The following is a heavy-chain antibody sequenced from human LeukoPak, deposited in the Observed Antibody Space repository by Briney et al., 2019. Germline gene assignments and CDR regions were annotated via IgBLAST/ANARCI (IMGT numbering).Heavy chain of an antibody. J-gene: IGHJ4*02. D-gene: IGHD4-17*01. Sequence: SETLSLTCAVYGGSFSGYYWSWIRQPPGKGLEWIGEINHSGSTNYNPSLKSRVTISVDTSENQFSLKLSSVTAADTAVYYCARSGVGDYGDYDYWGQGTLATVSS. V-gene: IGHV4-34*01. CDR2: INHSGST. CDR3: ARSGVGDYGDYDY. CDR1: GGSFSGYY.